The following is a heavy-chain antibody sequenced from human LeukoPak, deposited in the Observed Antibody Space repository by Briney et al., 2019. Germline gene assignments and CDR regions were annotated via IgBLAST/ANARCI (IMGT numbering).Heavy chain of an antibody. CDR2: ITGSSNTI. CDR1: GFTFSIYS. J-gene: IGHJ4*02. V-gene: IGHV3-48*04. CDR3: AREGGATMDYFDY. Sequence: GGSLRLSCAASGFTFSIYSINWVRKAPGKGREWVSYITGSSNTIYYADFVKGRFTISRDNAKNSLYLQMNGLRAEDTAVYYCAREGGATMDYFDYWGQGTLVTVSS. D-gene: IGHD1-26*01.